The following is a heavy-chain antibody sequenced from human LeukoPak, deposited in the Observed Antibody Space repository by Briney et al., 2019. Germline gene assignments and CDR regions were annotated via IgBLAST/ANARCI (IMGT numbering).Heavy chain of an antibody. D-gene: IGHD3-10*01. CDR2: INPSGGST. CDR3: ARDLEGTGSGSYYRASMDV. J-gene: IGHJ6*04. CDR1: GYTFTSYY. Sequence: ASVKVSCKASGYTFTSYYMHWVRQAPGQGLEWMGIINPSGGSTSYAQRFQGRVTMTRDTSTSTVYMELSSLRSEDTAVYYCARDLEGTGSGSYYRASMDVWGKGTTVTVSS. V-gene: IGHV1-46*01.